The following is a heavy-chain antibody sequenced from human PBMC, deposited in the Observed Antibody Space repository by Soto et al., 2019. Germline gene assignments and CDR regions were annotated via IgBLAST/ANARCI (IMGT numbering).Heavy chain of an antibody. J-gene: IGHJ6*02. Sequence: QLQLQESGPGLVKPSETLSLTCTVSGGSISSSSCYWGWIRQPPGKGLEWIGSIYYSGSTYYNPCLKSRVTISVDTSKNQCSLKLSSVPAADTAVYYCARLTVEDGDGYYYYGLDVWGQGTTVTVSS. CDR3: ARLTVEDGDGYYYYGLDV. V-gene: IGHV4-39*01. CDR2: IYYSGST. D-gene: IGHD2-21*02. CDR1: GGSISSSSCY.